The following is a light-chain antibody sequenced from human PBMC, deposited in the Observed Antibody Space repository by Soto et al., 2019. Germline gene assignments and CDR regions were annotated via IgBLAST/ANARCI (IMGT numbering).Light chain of an antibody. CDR1: KLGDKY. CDR3: QAWDSITVV. V-gene: IGLV3-1*01. Sequence: SYELTQPPSVSVSPGQTASITCSGDKLGDKYACWYQQKPGQSPVMVIYQDVKRPSGIPERFSGSNSGNTATLTISGTQAMDEADYYCQAWDSITVVFGGGTKVTVL. J-gene: IGLJ2*01. CDR2: QDV.